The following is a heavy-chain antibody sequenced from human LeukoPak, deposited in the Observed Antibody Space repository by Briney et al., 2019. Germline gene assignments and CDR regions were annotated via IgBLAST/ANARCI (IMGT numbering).Heavy chain of an antibody. CDR1: GGSFSGYY. D-gene: IGHD6-19*01. CDR2: INQSGST. V-gene: IGHV4-34*01. J-gene: IGHJ4*02. Sequence: SETLSLTCAVYGGSFSGYYWNWIRQSSGKGLEWIGEINQSGSTNYNPSLKSRVTISVDTSKNQFSLKLSSVTAADTTVYYCARGFGSGWSTLFDYWGQGTLVTVSS. CDR3: ARGFGSGWSTLFDY.